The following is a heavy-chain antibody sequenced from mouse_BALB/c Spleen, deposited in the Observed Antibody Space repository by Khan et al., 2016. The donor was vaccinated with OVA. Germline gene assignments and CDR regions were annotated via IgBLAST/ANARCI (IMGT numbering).Heavy chain of an antibody. V-gene: IGHV5-6*01. Sequence: EVELVESGGDFVRPGGSLKLSCAASGFTFSTYGMSWVRQTPDKRLEWVATINTGGYTYYPDTVKGRFTISRDNAKNTLYLQLSSLKSEDTAIYYCARLAYYYNSEGFDYWGRGTLVTVSA. D-gene: IGHD1-1*01. J-gene: IGHJ3*01. CDR2: INTGGYT. CDR1: GFTFSTYG. CDR3: ARLAYYYNSEGFDY.